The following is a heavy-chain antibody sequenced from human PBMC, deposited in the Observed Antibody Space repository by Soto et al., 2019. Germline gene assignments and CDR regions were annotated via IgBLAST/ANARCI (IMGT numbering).Heavy chain of an antibody. V-gene: IGHV1-18*01. J-gene: IGHJ4*02. Sequence: QVQLVQSGGEVKQPGASVKVSCKTSGYTFTSYGISWVRQAPGQGLEWMGWISGYNGDTKYVQKFQGRVTLTTDTSTNTAYREVRSLRSDDAAVYYCARDWVGDLAYWGQGTLVTVSS. CDR1: GYTFTSYG. CDR3: ARDWVGDLAY. CDR2: ISGYNGDT. D-gene: IGHD4-17*01.